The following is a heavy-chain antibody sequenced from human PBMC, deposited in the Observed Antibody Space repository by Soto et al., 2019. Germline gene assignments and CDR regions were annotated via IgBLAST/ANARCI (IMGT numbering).Heavy chain of an antibody. CDR2: ISGSGGST. CDR1: GFTFSSYS. D-gene: IGHD3-22*01. Sequence: GGSLRLSCAAPGFTFSSYSLSPVRQAPGKGLEWVSVISGSGGSTHYADSVKGRSTISRDNSKNTLHLQVNSLRGEDTAVYYCAKEADISGYYPDYWGQGTQVTVSS. J-gene: IGHJ4*02. CDR3: AKEADISGYYPDY. V-gene: IGHV3-23*01.